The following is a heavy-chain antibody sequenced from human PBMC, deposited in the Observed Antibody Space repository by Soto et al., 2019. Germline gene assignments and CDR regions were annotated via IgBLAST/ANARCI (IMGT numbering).Heavy chain of an antibody. D-gene: IGHD3-9*01. J-gene: IGHJ6*03. CDR3: ARCRQTGIWGDYYYYYYMDV. V-gene: IGHV3-11*01. CDR2: ISSSGSTI. CDR1: GCTFSDYY. Sequence: PGGSLRLSGAASGCTFSDYYMSWIRQAPGKGLEGVSYISSSGSTIYYADSVKGRFTISRDNAKNSLYLQMDSLRAEDTAVYYCARCRQTGIWGDYYYYYYMDVWGKGTTVTVSS.